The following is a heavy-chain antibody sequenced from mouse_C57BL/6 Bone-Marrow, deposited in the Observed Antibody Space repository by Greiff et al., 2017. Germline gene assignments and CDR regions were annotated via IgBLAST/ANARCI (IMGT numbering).Heavy chain of an antibody. D-gene: IGHD3-2*02. CDR2: IDPNSGGT. Sequence: VQLQQPGAELVKPGASVQLSCKASGYTFTSYWMHWVTQRPGRGLEWIGRIDPNSGGTKYTEKFKSKATLTVDKPSSTAYMQRSSLTSEDSAVYYCAKGKLRRTPYYAMDYWGQGTSVTVSS. CDR3: AKGKLRRTPYYAMDY. CDR1: GYTFTSYW. V-gene: IGHV1-72*01. J-gene: IGHJ4*01.